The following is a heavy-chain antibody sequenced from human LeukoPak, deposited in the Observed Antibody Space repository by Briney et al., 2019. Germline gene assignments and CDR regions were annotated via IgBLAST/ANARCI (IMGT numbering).Heavy chain of an antibody. V-gene: IGHV3-21*01. Sequence: GGSLRLSCAASGFTFSSYSMNWVRQAPGKGLEWVSSISSSSSYIYYADSVKGRFTISRDNAKNSLYLQMSSLRAEDTAVYYCARERVAGPNWFDPWGQGTLVTVSS. J-gene: IGHJ5*02. D-gene: IGHD6-19*01. CDR3: ARERVAGPNWFDP. CDR2: ISSSSSYI. CDR1: GFTFSSYS.